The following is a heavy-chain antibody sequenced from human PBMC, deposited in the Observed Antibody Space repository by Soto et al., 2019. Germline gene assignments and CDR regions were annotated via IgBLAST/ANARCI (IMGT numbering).Heavy chain of an antibody. CDR3: ARVSQLVLGYYYYGMDV. Sequence: TGYYMHWVRQAPGQGLEWMGWINPNSGGTNYAQKFQGRVTMTRDTSISTAYMELSRLRSDDTAVYYCARVSQLVLGYYYYGMDVWGQGTTVTVSS. D-gene: IGHD6-13*01. CDR1: TGYY. V-gene: IGHV1-2*02. CDR2: INPNSGGT. J-gene: IGHJ6*02.